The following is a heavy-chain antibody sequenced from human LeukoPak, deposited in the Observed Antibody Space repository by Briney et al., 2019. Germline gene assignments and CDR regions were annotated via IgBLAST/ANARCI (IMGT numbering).Heavy chain of an antibody. CDR3: ARDGEWENLTNY. CDR2: ISSSSSYI. J-gene: IGHJ4*02. D-gene: IGHD1-26*01. V-gene: IGHV3-21*04. CDR1: GFTFSSYS. Sequence: GGSLRLSCAASGFTFSSYSMNWVRQAPGKGLEWVSSISSSSSYIYYADSVKGRFTISRDNAKNSLYLQMNSLRAEDTAVYYCARDGEWENLTNYWGQGTLVTVSS.